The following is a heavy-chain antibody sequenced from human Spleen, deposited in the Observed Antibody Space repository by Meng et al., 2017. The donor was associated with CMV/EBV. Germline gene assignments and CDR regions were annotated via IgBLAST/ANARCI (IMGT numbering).Heavy chain of an antibody. J-gene: IGHJ4*02. Sequence: LSLTCAASGFTFSSYGMHWVRQAPGKGLEWVAVIWYDGSNKYYADSVKGRFTISRDNSKNTLYLQMNSLRAEDTAVYYCAKDRDFWSGYYLDYWGQGTLVTVSS. D-gene: IGHD3-3*01. CDR3: AKDRDFWSGYYLDY. CDR2: IWYDGSNK. V-gene: IGHV3-33*06. CDR1: GFTFSSYG.